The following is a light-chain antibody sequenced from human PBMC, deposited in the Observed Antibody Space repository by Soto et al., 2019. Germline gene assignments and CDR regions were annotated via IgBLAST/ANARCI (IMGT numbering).Light chain of an antibody. CDR2: GAS. V-gene: IGKV3-15*01. CDR1: QSVSSN. J-gene: IGKJ2*02. Sequence: EIVMTQSPATLSVSPGERATLSCRASQSVSSNLAWYQQKPGQAPRLLIYGASTRATGIPARFSGSGSGTVFTLTISSLQSEDFAVYYCQQYNNWPPGTFGQGTKLEIK. CDR3: QQYNNWPPGT.